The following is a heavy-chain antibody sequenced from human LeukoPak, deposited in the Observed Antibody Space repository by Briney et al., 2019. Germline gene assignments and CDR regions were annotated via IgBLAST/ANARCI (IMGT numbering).Heavy chain of an antibody. J-gene: IGHJ6*02. D-gene: IGHD2-2*01. Sequence: GGSLRLSCAASGFTFSSSGIHWVRQAPGKGLEGVAVIGYDGSNKYYADSVQGRFTISRDNSKNTLFLQMNSLRAEDTAVYYCARGVGSTTYYAMDVWGQGTTVTVSS. V-gene: IGHV3-33*01. CDR3: ARGVGSTTYYAMDV. CDR2: IGYDGSNK. CDR1: GFTFSSSG.